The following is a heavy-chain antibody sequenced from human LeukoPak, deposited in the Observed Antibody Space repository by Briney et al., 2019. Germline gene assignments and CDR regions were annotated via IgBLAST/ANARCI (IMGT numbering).Heavy chain of an antibody. CDR1: GGIFNNYA. V-gene: IGHV1-69*05. J-gene: IGHJ3*02. CDR3: ARDIPGYDAFDI. Sequence: GASVKVSCKASGGIFNNYAISWVRQTPGQGLEWMGGIIPIFDTPNYAQKFQGRVTITTDESTSTAYMELSSLRSEDTAVYYCARDIPGYDAFDIWGQGTVVTVSS. CDR2: IIPIFDTP. D-gene: IGHD1-1*01.